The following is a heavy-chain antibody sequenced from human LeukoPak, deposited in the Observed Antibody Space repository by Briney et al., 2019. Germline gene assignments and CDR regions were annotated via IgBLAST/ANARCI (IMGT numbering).Heavy chain of an antibody. D-gene: IGHD3-22*01. Sequence: ASVKVSCKASGYTFTGYYMHWVRQPPGQGLEWMGWINPNSGGTNYAQKFQGRVTMTRDTSISTAYMELSRLRSDDTAVYYCARDREYYDSSGLFDYWGQGTLVTVSS. V-gene: IGHV1-2*02. CDR3: ARDREYYDSSGLFDY. CDR1: GYTFTGYY. CDR2: INPNSGGT. J-gene: IGHJ4*02.